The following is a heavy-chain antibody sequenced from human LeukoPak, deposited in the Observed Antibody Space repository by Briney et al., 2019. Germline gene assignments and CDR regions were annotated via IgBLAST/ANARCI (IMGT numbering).Heavy chain of an antibody. V-gene: IGHV3-30*18. J-gene: IGHJ5*02. D-gene: IGHD6-19*01. CDR3: AKGAVAGRPDNWFDP. CDR1: GFTVSSNY. CDR2: ISYDGSNK. Sequence: GGSLRLSCAASGFTVSSNYMSWVRQAPGKGLEWVAVISYDGSNKYYADSVKGRFTISRDNSKNTLYLQMNSLRAEDTAVYYCAKGAVAGRPDNWFDPWGQGTLVTVSS.